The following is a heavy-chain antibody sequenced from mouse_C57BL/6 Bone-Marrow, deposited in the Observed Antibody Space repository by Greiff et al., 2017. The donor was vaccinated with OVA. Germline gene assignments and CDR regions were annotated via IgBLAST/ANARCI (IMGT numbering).Heavy chain of an antibody. CDR3: TTHSNYPAWFAY. CDR1: GFNIKDDY. V-gene: IGHV14-4*01. CDR2: IDPENGDT. Sequence: LVESGAELVRPGASVKLSCTASGFNIKDDYMHWVKQRPEQGLEWIGWIDPENGDTEYASKFQGKATITADTSSNTAYLQLSSLTSEDTAVYYCTTHSNYPAWFAYWGQGTLVTVSA. D-gene: IGHD2-5*01. J-gene: IGHJ3*01.